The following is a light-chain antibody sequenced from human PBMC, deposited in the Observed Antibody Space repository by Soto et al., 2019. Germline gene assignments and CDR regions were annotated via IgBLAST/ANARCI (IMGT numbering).Light chain of an antibody. CDR1: QGISSA. V-gene: IGKV1D-13*01. Sequence: AIQLTQSPSSLSASVGDRVTITCRASQGISSALAWYQQKPGKAPKLLIYDASSLESGVPSRFSGSGSGTDFTLTISSLQPEDFATYYCQQFNNYSPWTFGQGTKVEIK. CDR3: QQFNNYSPWT. CDR2: DAS. J-gene: IGKJ1*01.